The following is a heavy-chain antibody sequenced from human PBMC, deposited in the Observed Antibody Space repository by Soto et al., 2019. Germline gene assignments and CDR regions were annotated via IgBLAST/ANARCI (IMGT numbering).Heavy chain of an antibody. CDR3: VRDGTKTLRDWFDP. CDR1: GDSISSHY. Sequence: SETLSLTCTVSGDSISSHYWSWIRQPPGKGLEWIGFGSTKYNPSLKSRIRISVDTSKNQFSLNLTSATAADTAVYYCVRDGTKTLRDWFDPWGQGISVTVSS. D-gene: IGHD1-1*01. CDR2: GST. J-gene: IGHJ5*02. V-gene: IGHV4-59*11.